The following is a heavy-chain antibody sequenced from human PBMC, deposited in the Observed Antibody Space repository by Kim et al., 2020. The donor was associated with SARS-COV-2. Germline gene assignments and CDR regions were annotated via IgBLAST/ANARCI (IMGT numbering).Heavy chain of an antibody. V-gene: IGHV1-69*13. Sequence: SVKVSCKASGGTFSSYAISWVRQAPGQGLEWMGGIIPIFGTANYAQKFQGRVTITADESTSTAYMELSSLRSEDTAVYYCARGYYSSGWTITYYYYYYGMDVWGQRTTVTVSS. J-gene: IGHJ6*02. CDR2: IIPIFGTA. CDR1: GGTFSSYA. D-gene: IGHD6-19*01. CDR3: ARGYYSSGWTITYYYYYYGMDV.